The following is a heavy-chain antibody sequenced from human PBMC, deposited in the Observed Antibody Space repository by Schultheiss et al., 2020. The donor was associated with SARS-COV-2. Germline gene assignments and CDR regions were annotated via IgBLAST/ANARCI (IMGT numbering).Heavy chain of an antibody. D-gene: IGHD2-8*01. V-gene: IGHV1-2*04. CDR2: INPNSGGT. CDR3: ASGHCTNGVCHGGGGMDV. Sequence: ASVKVSCKASGYTFTGYYMHWVRQAPGQGLEWMGWINPNSGGTNYAQKFQGWVTMTRDTSISTAYMELSRLRSDDTAVYYRASGHCTNGVCHGGGGMDVWGQGTTVTVSS. J-gene: IGHJ6*02. CDR1: GYTFTGYY.